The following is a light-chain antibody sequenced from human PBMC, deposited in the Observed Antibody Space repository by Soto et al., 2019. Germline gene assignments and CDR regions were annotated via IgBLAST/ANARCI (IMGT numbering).Light chain of an antibody. CDR1: QSVSNNY. J-gene: IGKJ5*01. Sequence: EIVLTQSPGTLSLSPGERATLSCRASQSVSNNYLAWYQQKSGQAPRLLIFGASNRATGIPDRFSGSGSGTDFTTTISSLEPEDFAVYYCQQYGSSPISFGQGTRLEIK. CDR3: QQYGSSPIS. V-gene: IGKV3-20*01. CDR2: GAS.